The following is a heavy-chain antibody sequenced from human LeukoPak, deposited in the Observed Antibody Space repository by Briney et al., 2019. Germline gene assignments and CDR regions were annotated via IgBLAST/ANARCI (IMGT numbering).Heavy chain of an antibody. CDR3: ARETSCSSTSCYPGSDMDV. CDR1: GGSISSYY. Sequence: SETLSLTCSVSGGSISSYYWSWIRQPAGKGLEWIGHIYTSGITNYNPSLKSRVTMSVDTSKNQFSLKLSSVTAADPAVYYCARETSCSSTSCYPGSDMDVWGKGTTVTVSS. D-gene: IGHD2-2*01. V-gene: IGHV4-4*07. CDR2: IYTSGIT. J-gene: IGHJ6*03.